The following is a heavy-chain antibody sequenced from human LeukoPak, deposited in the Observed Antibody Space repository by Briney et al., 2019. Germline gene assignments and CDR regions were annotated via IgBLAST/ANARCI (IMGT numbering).Heavy chain of an antibody. CDR1: GGSISSYY. J-gene: IGHJ4*02. V-gene: IGHV4-59*08. CDR2: IYYSGST. D-gene: IGHD6-19*01. CDR3: ARHGEYSSGWPYYFDY. Sequence: TTSETLSLTCTVSGGSISSYYWSWIRQPPGKGLEWIGYIYYSGSTNYNPSLKSRVTISVHTSKNQFSLKLSSVTAADTAVYYCARHGEYSSGWPYYFDYWGQGTLVTVSS.